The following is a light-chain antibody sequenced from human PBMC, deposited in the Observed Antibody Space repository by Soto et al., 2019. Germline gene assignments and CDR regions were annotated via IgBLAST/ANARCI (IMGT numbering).Light chain of an antibody. CDR1: QSVSSTY. CDR3: HQYGSSPRT. V-gene: IGKV3-20*01. J-gene: IGKJ5*01. CDR2: GPS. Sequence: EIVMTQSPATLSVSPGERATLSCRASQSVSSTYLAWYKHKPGQAPRLLIYGPSSRAAGIPDRFSGSGSGTDFTLTISRLEPEDFAVYYCHQYGSSPRTFGQGTRLEIK.